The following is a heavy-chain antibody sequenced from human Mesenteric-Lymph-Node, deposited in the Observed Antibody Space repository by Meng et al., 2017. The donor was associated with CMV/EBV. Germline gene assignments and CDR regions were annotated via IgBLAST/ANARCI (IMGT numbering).Heavy chain of an antibody. V-gene: IGHV3-53*01. J-gene: IGHJ3*02. CDR3: ARESGRGLDM. D-gene: IGHD1-26*01. CDR1: GFTFSTSW. Sequence: GGSLRLSCAASGFTFSTSWMSWVRQAPGKGLEWVSVIYTGGSTSYADSVKGRFTISRDTSKNTLNLQMNSLRVEDTAVYYCARESGRGLDMWGQGTMVTVSS. CDR2: IYTGGST.